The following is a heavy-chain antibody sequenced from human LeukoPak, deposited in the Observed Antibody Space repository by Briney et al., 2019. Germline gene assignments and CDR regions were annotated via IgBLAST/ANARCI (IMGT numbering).Heavy chain of an antibody. Sequence: PSETLSRTCTVSGDSISSGYCWGWIRQPPGKGLEWIGNIYHSGSAYYNASLKSRVTISVDTSKNQVSLRLTSVTAADTAVYFCARDNAGDWYFDLWGRGTLLTVSS. CDR3: ARDNAGDWYFDL. J-gene: IGHJ2*01. D-gene: IGHD2-2*01. V-gene: IGHV4-38-2*02. CDR2: IYHSGSA. CDR1: GDSISSGYC.